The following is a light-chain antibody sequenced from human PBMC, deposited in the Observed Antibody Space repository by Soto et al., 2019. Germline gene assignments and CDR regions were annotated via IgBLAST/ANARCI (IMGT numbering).Light chain of an antibody. CDR1: QSVASSY. CDR2: GAS. V-gene: IGKV3-20*01. Sequence: EIVLTQSPGTLSLSPGERATLSCRASQSVASSYLAWYRQRPGQPPRLLIYGASSRATGIPDRFSGSGSGTDFTLTISRLEPEDCAVYYCQQYGNSPRTFGQGTKVEIK. CDR3: QQYGNSPRT. J-gene: IGKJ1*01.